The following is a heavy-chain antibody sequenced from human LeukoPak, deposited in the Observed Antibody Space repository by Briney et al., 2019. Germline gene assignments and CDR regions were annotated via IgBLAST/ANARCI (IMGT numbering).Heavy chain of an antibody. D-gene: IGHD6-19*01. Sequence: SETLSLTCTVSGGSISSGDYYWSWIRQPPGTGLEWIGYIYYSGSTYYNPSLKSRVTISVDTSKNQFSLKLSSVTAADTAVYYCARADRGIAVAGVRYWGQGTLVTVSS. V-gene: IGHV4-30-4*01. CDR3: ARADRGIAVAGVRY. CDR1: GGSISSGDYY. CDR2: IYYSGST. J-gene: IGHJ4*02.